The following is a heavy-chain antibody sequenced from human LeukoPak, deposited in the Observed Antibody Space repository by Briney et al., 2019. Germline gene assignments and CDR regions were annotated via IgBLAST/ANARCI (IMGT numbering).Heavy chain of an antibody. J-gene: IGHJ3*02. CDR1: GFTFSSYS. CDR2: IYSDAST. V-gene: IGHV3-66*01. D-gene: IGHD5-18*01. CDR3: ARGRGYNSGTGAFDI. Sequence: GGSLRLSCAASGFTFSSYSMNWVRQAPGKGLEWVSVIYSDASTYYADSVQGRFTISRDNSKNTLYLQMNSLRAEDTAVYYCARGRGYNSGTGAFDIWGPGTMVTVSS.